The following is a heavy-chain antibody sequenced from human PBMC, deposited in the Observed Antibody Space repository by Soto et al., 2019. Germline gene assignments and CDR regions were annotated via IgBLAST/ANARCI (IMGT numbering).Heavy chain of an antibody. CDR1: GGTFSRYA. CDR3: ARDGALYDSSGYYFLY. Sequence: CXSVKVSCKASGGTFSRYAINWVRQAPVQGLEWMGGITPMFGKPNYAQKFHGRVTITADESTSTGYMELRSLRSDDTAVYYCARDGALYDSSGYYFLYWGQGTLVTVSS. D-gene: IGHD3-22*01. J-gene: IGHJ4*02. V-gene: IGHV1-69*01. CDR2: ITPMFGKP.